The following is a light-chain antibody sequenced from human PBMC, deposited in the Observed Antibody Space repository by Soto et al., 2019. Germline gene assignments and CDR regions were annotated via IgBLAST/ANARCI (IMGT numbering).Light chain of an antibody. J-gene: IGKJ3*01. V-gene: IGKV3-20*01. CDR2: GAS. Sequence: EIVLTQSPGTLSLSPGERATLSCRASQSVSSRYLAWYQQKPGQAPRLLIFGASSRATGIPDRFSGSGSGTDFTLSISRLEPEDFAVYYCQQYYKWPPFTFGPGTKVDI. CDR1: QSVSSRY. CDR3: QQYYKWPPFT.